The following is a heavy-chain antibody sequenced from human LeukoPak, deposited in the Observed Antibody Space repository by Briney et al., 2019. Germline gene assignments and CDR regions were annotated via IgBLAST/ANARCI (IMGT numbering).Heavy chain of an antibody. J-gene: IGHJ4*02. V-gene: IGHV3-30*03. CDR1: GFTFSDYG. CDR3: TRDYYDSSGYYYLPDY. D-gene: IGHD3-22*01. CDR2: ISYDGRKM. Sequence: GGSPRLSCVASGFTFSDYGIHWVRQAPGKGLEWVAVISYDGRKMKYADSVKGRFTISRDNSKDTLSLHMNTLRTEDTAVYYCTRDYYDSSGYYYLPDYWGQGTLVTVSS.